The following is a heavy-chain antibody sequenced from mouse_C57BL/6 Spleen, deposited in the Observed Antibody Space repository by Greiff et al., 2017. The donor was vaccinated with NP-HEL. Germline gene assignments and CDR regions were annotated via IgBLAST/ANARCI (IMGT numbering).Heavy chain of an antibody. CDR2: INPSNGGT. V-gene: IGHV1-53*01. Sequence: QVHVKQPGTELVKPGASVKLSCKASGYTFTSYWMHWVKQRPGQGLEWIGNINPSNGGTNYNEKFKSKATLTVDKSSSTAYMQLSSLTSEDSAVYYCARRGGYYENAMDYWGQGTSVTVSS. D-gene: IGHD2-3*01. J-gene: IGHJ4*01. CDR1: GYTFTSYW. CDR3: ARRGGYYENAMDY.